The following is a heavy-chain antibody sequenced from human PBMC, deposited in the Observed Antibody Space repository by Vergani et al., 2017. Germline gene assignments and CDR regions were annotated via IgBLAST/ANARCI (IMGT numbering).Heavy chain of an antibody. V-gene: IGHV3-9*01. D-gene: IGHD6-19*01. Sequence: EVQLVESGGGLVQPGRSLRLSCAASGFTFDDYAMHWVRQAPGKGLEWVSGISWNSGSIGYADSVKGRFTISRDNAKNSLYLQMNSLRAEDTALYYCARAPIRVYGSGSPLDYWGQGTLVTVSS. CDR3: ARAPIRVYGSGSPLDY. CDR2: ISWNSGSI. CDR1: GFTFDDYA. J-gene: IGHJ4*02.